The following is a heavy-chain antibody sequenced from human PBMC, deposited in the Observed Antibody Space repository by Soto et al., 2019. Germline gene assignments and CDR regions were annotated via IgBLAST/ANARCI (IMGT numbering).Heavy chain of an antibody. D-gene: IGHD6-19*01. CDR2: ISYDGSNK. CDR1: GFTFSSYG. V-gene: IGHV3-30*18. J-gene: IGHJ4*02. CDR3: AKEGAVAGTFDY. Sequence: PGGSLRLSCAASGFTFSSYGMHWVRQAPGKGLEWVAVISYDGSNKYYADSVKGRFTISRDNSKNTLYLQMNSLRAEDTAVYYCAKEGAVAGTFDYWGRGTLVTVSS.